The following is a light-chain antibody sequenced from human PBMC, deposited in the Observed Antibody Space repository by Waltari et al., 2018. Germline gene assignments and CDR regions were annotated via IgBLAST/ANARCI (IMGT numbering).Light chain of an antibody. CDR2: ATS. V-gene: IGKV1-9*01. Sequence: DIQLTQSPSFLSASVGDRVTITCRASPDLKTYLAWYQQRPGKAPKLLIFATSNLQDGVPSRFSGSGSGAEFTLTISGLQPEDFVTYYCQQLTSYPRTFGQGTKVEI. J-gene: IGKJ2*01. CDR1: PDLKTY. CDR3: QQLTSYPRT.